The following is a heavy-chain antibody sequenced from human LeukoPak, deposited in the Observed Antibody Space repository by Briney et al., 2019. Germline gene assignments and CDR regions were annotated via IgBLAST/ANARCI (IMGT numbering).Heavy chain of an antibody. J-gene: IGHJ6*03. V-gene: IGHV3-23*01. CDR2: LSGSGRDT. CDR1: AFNLSRFA. CDR3: AKVRPGYSHYFYFMDV. D-gene: IGHD5-18*01. Sequence: PGGSLRLSCTGSAFNLSRFAMTWVRQAPGEGLEWVSSLSGSGRDTYYADSVKGRFTISRDSSKSTLFLRMNSLRVEDTAVYYCAKVRPGYSHYFYFMDVWAEGTTVTVSS.